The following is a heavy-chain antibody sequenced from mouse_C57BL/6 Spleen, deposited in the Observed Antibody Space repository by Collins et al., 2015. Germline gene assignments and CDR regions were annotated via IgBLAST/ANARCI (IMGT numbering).Heavy chain of an antibody. Sequence: EVQLQQSGAELVRSGASVKLSCTASGFNIKDYYMHWVKQRPEQGLEWIGWIDPENGDTEYAPKFQGKATMTADTSSNTAYLQLSSLTSEDTAVYYCEGRYDGRGVDYWGQGTTLTVSS. CDR3: EGRYDGRGVDY. J-gene: IGHJ2*01. D-gene: IGHD2-14*01. CDR1: GFNIKDYY. CDR2: IDPENGDT. V-gene: IGHV14-4*02.